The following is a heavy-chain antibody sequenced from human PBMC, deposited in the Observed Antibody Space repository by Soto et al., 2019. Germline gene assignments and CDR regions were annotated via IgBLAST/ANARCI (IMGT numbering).Heavy chain of an antibody. CDR1: GYTFTSYD. V-gene: IGHV1-8*01. Sequence: GASVKVSCKASGYTFTSYDINWVRQATGQGLEWMGWMNPNSGNTGYAQKFQGRVTMTRNTSISTAYMELGSLRSEDTAVYYCARVGYNWNLVGYYMDVWGKGTTVTVSS. CDR3: ARVGYNWNLVGYYMDV. D-gene: IGHD1-7*01. J-gene: IGHJ6*03. CDR2: MNPNSGNT.